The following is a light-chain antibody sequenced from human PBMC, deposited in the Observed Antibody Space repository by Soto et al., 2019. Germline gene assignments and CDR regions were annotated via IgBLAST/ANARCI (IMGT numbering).Light chain of an antibody. CDR3: SSFAGSNSWL. Sequence: QSALTQPPSASGSPGQSVTISCTGTNSDVGGYNYVSWYQQHPGKAPKLMIYEVNERPSGVPDRFSGSKSGNTASLTVSGLQAEDGADYYCSSFAGSNSWLFGGGTKLTVL. CDR2: EVN. J-gene: IGLJ3*02. V-gene: IGLV2-8*01. CDR1: NSDVGGYNY.